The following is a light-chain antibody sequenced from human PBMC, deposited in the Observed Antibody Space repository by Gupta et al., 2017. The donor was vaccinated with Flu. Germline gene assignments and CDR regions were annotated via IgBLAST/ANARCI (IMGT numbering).Light chain of an antibody. Sequence: SYELTQPPXVSVSPXQTASITCSGDKLGDKYACWYQQKPGQSPVLVIYQDSKRPSGIPERFSGSNSGNTATLTISGTQAMDEADYYCQAWDSSTVVFGGGTKLTVL. V-gene: IGLV3-1*01. CDR1: KLGDKY. J-gene: IGLJ2*01. CDR3: QAWDSSTVV. CDR2: QDS.